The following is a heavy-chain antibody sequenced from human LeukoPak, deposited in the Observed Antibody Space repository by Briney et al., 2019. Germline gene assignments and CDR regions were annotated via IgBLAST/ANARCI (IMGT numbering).Heavy chain of an antibody. CDR2: VSAHADDT. D-gene: IGHD5/OR15-5a*01. CDR1: GYTFTNYG. V-gene: IGHV1-18*01. CDR3: ARDCIGCLGFDY. Sequence: ASVKVSCKASGYTFTNYGISWVLQAPGQGLEWMGWVSAHADDTNYVQKFRGRITMTTDTSTSTAYVELRSLRSDDTAVYYCARDCIGCLGFDYWGQGTLVTVSS. J-gene: IGHJ4*02.